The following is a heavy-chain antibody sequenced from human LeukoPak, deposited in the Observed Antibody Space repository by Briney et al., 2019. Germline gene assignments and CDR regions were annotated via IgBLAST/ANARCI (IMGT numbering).Heavy chain of an antibody. Sequence: GGSLRLSCAGSGFSFSSHWMSWVRQAPGKGLEWVAGIYWDGSGTGYADSVKGRFTISRDNAKNSLYLQMNSLRAEDTALYYCARWRGQQLVLFDYWGQGTLVTVSS. V-gene: IGHV3-20*04. CDR1: GFSFSSHW. CDR2: IYWDGSGT. D-gene: IGHD6-13*01. CDR3: ARWRGQQLVLFDY. J-gene: IGHJ4*02.